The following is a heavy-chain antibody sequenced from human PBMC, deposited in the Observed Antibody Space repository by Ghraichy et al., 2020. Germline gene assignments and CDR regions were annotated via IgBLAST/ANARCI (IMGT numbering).Heavy chain of an antibody. CDR3: ARDRVVYWDSDYFDV. V-gene: IGHV1-2*06. CDR2: INPNTGTT. J-gene: IGHJ2*01. CDR1: GYTFTDYY. Sequence: ASVKVSCKASGYTFTDYYMQWVRQAPGQGLEWMGRINPNTGTTTYEQKFLGRVTMTTDTSIDTVYLELSRLRSDDTALYYCARDRVVYWDSDYFDVWGRGTLVTVSS. D-gene: IGHD2-8*02.